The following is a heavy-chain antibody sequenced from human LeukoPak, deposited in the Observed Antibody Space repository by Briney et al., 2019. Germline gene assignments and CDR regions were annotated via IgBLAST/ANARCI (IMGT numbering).Heavy chain of an antibody. J-gene: IGHJ3*01. V-gene: IGHV3-66*02. CDR1: GFTVSGDF. D-gene: IGHD3-3*01. Sequence: PGGSLRLSCAASGFTVSGDFMTWVRQAAGKGLEWVSIIYNGGTTYYADSVRGRFTISKDNSYNTLYLQMNSLGPDDTAIYYCASVLRSGISGFALNVWGQGTMVTVSS. CDR3: ASVLRSGISGFALNV. CDR2: IYNGGTT.